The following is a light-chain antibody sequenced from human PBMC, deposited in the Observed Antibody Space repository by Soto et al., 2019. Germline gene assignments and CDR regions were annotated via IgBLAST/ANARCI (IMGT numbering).Light chain of an antibody. Sequence: QSVLPQPASVSGSPGQSITISCTGTSSDVGGYNYVSWHQHHPGKAPKLIIYDVSNRPSGVSIRFSGSKSDNTASLTISGLRPEDEADYHCSSYTTSNTRQIVFGTGTKVTVL. CDR1: SSDVGGYNY. V-gene: IGLV2-14*03. J-gene: IGLJ1*01. CDR2: DVS. CDR3: SSYTTSNTRQIV.